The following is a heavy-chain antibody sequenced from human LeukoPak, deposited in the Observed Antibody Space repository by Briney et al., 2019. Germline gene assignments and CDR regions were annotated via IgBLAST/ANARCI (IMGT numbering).Heavy chain of an antibody. CDR3: ARAVGGSSDY. CDR2: INSDGSTT. J-gene: IGHJ4*02. V-gene: IGHV3-74*01. CDR1: GFTFSSSW. Sequence: GGSLRLSCAASGFTFSSSWMHWVRQAPGKGLVWVSRINSDGSTTTYADSVKGRFTISRDNAKNTLYLQMNSLRADDTAVYYCARAVGGSSDYRGQGTLVTVSS. D-gene: IGHD1-26*01.